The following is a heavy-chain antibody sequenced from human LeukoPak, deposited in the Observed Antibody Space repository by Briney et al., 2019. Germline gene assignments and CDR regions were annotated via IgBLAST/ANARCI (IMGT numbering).Heavy chain of an antibody. Sequence: GGSLRLSCAASGFTFSSYSMNWVRQAPGKGLEWVSSISSSSSHIYYADSVKGRFTISRDNAKNSLYLQMNSLRAEDTAVYYCARDGGVSSYGMDVWGQGTTVTVSS. J-gene: IGHJ6*02. CDR1: GFTFSSYS. V-gene: IGHV3-21*01. CDR3: ARDGGVSSYGMDV. CDR2: ISSSSSHI. D-gene: IGHD2-8*02.